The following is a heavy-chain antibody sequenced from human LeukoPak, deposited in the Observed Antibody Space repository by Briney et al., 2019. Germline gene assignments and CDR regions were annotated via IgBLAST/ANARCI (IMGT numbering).Heavy chain of an antibody. CDR2: FDPEDGET. J-gene: IGHJ3*02. V-gene: IGHV1-24*01. D-gene: IGHD3-10*01. Sequence: ASVKVSCKVSGYTLTELSMHWVRQAPGKGLEWMGGFDPEDGETIYAQKFQGRVTRTEDTSTDTAYMELSSLRSEDTAVYYCATVLPPMGSYFFYAFDIWGQGTMVTVSS. CDR1: GYTLTELS. CDR3: ATVLPPMGSYFFYAFDI.